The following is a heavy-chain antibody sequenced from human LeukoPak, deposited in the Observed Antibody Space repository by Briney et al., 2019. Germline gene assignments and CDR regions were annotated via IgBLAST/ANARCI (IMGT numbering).Heavy chain of an antibody. Sequence: PSETLSLTCTVSGGSISNYYWSWIRQPPGMGLEWIGNIYYSGYTNYNPSLKSRVTISVETSKNQFSLKLSSVTAADTAVYYCARVPHWDSSSWNHNWFDPWGQGTLVTVSS. J-gene: IGHJ5*02. CDR3: ARVPHWDSSSWNHNWFDP. CDR1: GGSISNYY. V-gene: IGHV4-59*01. D-gene: IGHD6-13*01. CDR2: IYYSGYT.